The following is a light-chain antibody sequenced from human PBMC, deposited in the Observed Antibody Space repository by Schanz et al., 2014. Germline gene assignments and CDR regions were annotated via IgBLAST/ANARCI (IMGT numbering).Light chain of an antibody. CDR3: SSYTTSSTVV. V-gene: IGLV2-14*03. J-gene: IGLJ2*01. Sequence: QSALTQPRSVSGSPGQSVTISCTGTSSDVGGYNYVSWYQQHPGKAPKLMIYDVSNRPSGVSNRFSGSKSGSTASLTISGLQAEDDADYFCSSYTTSSTVVFGGGTKLTV. CDR1: SSDVGGYNY. CDR2: DVS.